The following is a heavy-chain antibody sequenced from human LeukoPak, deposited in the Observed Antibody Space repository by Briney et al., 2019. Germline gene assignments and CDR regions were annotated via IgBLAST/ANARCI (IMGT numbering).Heavy chain of an antibody. Sequence: ASVKVSCKVSGYTLTELYMHWVRQAPGKGLEWMGGFDPEDGETIYAQKFQGRVAMTEDTSTDTAYMELSSLRSEDTAVYYCTTSGYCSGGSCLYFDYWGQGTLVTVSS. CDR2: FDPEDGET. V-gene: IGHV1-24*01. CDR1: GYTLTELY. J-gene: IGHJ4*02. D-gene: IGHD2-15*01. CDR3: TTSGYCSGGSCLYFDY.